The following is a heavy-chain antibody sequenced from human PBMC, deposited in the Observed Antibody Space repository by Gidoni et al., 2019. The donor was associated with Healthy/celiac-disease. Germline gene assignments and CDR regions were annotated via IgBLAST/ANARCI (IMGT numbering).Heavy chain of an antibody. CDR3: ARRLRRYYYGSGSYGDFDY. CDR1: GYSFTSYW. V-gene: IGHV5-10-1*01. CDR2: IDPSDSYT. J-gene: IGHJ4*02. Sequence: EVQLVQSGAEVKKPGESLRISCKGSGYSFTSYWISWVRQMPGKGLEWMGRIDPSDSYTNYSPSFKGHVTISADKSISTAYLQWSSLKASDTAMYYCARRLRRYYYGSGSYGDFDYWGQGTLVTVSS. D-gene: IGHD3-10*01.